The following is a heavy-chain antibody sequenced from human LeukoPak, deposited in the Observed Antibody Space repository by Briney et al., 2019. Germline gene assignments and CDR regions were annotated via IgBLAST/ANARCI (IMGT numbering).Heavy chain of an antibody. D-gene: IGHD4-17*01. CDR1: GFSFSSYA. CDR3: AKDAAVTRVLHAFDI. J-gene: IGHJ3*02. Sequence: GGSLRLACALSGFSFSSYAMSWVRQAAGKGREWVSSISGSGGSTYYAVSVKGRFTISRDNSKNTLYLQMNSLRAEDTAVYYCAKDAAVTRVLHAFDIWGQGTMVTVSS. V-gene: IGHV3-23*01. CDR2: ISGSGGST.